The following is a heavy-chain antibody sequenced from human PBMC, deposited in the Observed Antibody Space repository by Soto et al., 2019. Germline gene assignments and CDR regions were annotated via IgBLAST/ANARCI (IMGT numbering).Heavy chain of an antibody. CDR2: IWYDGTNK. Sequence: GGSLRLSCAASGFTFSTYGMHWVRQAPGKGLEWLAIIWYDGTNKFYADSVKGRFTVSRDNYKNTLYLQMNGLRAEDTAVYYCETDGPRIAAAGTYPDHWGQGTLVTVSS. V-gene: IGHV3-33*01. J-gene: IGHJ4*02. CDR3: ETDGPRIAAAGTYPDH. CDR1: GFTFSTYG. D-gene: IGHD6-13*01.